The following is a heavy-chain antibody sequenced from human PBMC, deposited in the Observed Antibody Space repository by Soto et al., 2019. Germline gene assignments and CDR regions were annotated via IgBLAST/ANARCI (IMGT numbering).Heavy chain of an antibody. V-gene: IGHV3-30-3*01. CDR1: GFSFRSYA. CDR2: MSYDGSDR. J-gene: IGHJ4*02. CDR3: ARARLDTPALEY. Sequence: QVQLVESGGGVVQPGRSLRLSCAASGFSFRSYAMHWVRQAPGKGLEWVAVMSYDGSDRDYADSVKGRFTISRDKSRITVYLQTRSRRAEDTAVDCAARARLDTPALEYGGQGTLVTVSS. D-gene: IGHD2-2*01.